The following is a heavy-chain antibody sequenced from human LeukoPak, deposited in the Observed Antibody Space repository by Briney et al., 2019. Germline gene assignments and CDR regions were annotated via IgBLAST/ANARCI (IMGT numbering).Heavy chain of an antibody. CDR3: ARIWGYGSGSYYPFDY. V-gene: IGHV4-59*01. J-gene: IGHJ4*02. D-gene: IGHD3-10*01. CDR1: GGSISSYY. CDR2: IYYIGST. Sequence: NPSETLSLTCTVSGGSISSYYWSWIRQPPGKGLEWVGYIYYIGSTKYNPSLKSRVTIPVDMSKNQFSLKLSSVTAADTAVYYCARIWGYGSGSYYPFDYWGQGTLVTVSS.